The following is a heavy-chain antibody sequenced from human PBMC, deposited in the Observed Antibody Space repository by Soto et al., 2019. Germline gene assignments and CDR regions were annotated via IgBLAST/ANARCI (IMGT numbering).Heavy chain of an antibody. J-gene: IGHJ4*02. CDR1: GGSFSGYY. D-gene: IGHD4-17*01. CDR2: INHSGST. CDR3: ARAPITVTTPLDFDD. Sequence: PSETLSLTCAVYGGSFSGYYWSWIRQPPGKGLEWIGEINHSGSTNYNPSLKSRVTISVDTSKNQFSLKLSSVTAADTAVYYCARAPITVTTPLDFDDWGQGTLVTVDS. V-gene: IGHV4-34*01.